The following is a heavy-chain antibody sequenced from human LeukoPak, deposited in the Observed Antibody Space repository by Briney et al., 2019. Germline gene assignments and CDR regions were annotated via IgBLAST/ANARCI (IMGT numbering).Heavy chain of an antibody. J-gene: IGHJ4*02. Sequence: TSETLSLTCTVSGGSIINHSYYWAWIRQPPGKGLEWIGSIFYSGTTYYNPSLRGRVTVSVDTSRNQFSLKLTSVTAADTAVYYCASTWFGDLWGYFDYWGQGSLVTVSS. CDR1: GGSIINHSYY. CDR3: ASTWFGDLWGYFDY. CDR2: IFYSGTT. V-gene: IGHV4-39*07. D-gene: IGHD3-10*01.